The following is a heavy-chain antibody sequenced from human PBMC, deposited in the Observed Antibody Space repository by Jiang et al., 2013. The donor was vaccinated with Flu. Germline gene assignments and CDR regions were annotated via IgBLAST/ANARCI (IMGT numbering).Heavy chain of an antibody. D-gene: IGHD1-26*01. CDR1: GGSISNYY. CDR3: ARHGGGGTYPLDL. J-gene: IGHJ2*01. Sequence: TLSLTCTVSGGSISNYYWSWIRQPPGKGLEWIGYIYYSGSTNYTPSLKSRVTISVDTSKNQFSLKLSSVTAADTAVYYCARHGGGGTYPLDLWGRGTLLTVSS. V-gene: IGHV4-59*08. CDR2: IYYSGST.